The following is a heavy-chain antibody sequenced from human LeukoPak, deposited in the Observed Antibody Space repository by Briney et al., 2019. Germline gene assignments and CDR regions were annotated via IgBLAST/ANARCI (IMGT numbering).Heavy chain of an antibody. Sequence: GGSLRLSCAASGFTFSSYWMHWVRQAPGEGLVWVSRINSDGGRTSYADSVKGRLTISRHNAKNTLYLQMNSLRAEDTAVYYCARVNYYDILTGYYPGMDVWGQGTTVTVCS. CDR3: ARVNYYDILTGYYPGMDV. CDR2: INSDGGRT. J-gene: IGHJ6*02. D-gene: IGHD3-9*01. CDR1: GFTFSSYW. V-gene: IGHV3-74*01.